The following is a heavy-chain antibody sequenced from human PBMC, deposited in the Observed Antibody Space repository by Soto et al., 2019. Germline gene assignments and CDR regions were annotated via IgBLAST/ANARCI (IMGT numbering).Heavy chain of an antibody. V-gene: IGHV5-51*01. CDR3: ARRSKEGYDFCSGYRYYYYGLDV. CDR2: IYPGDSDT. D-gene: IGHD3-3*01. CDR1: GYSFTSYW. Sequence: GESLKVSCKGSGYSFTSYWIGWVRQMPGKGLEWMGIIYPGDSDTRYSPSFQGQVTISADKSISTAYLQWSSLKASDTAMYYCARRSKEGYDFCSGYRYYYYGLDVWGQGTTVSVAS. J-gene: IGHJ6*02.